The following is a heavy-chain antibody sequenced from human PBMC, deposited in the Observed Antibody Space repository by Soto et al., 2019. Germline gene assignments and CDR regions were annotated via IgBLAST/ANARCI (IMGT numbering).Heavy chain of an antibody. CDR1: GGSFSGYY. V-gene: IGHV4-34*01. CDR2: INHSGST. J-gene: IGHJ5*02. Sequence: SETLSLTCAVYGGSFSGYYWSWIRQPPGKGLEWIGEINHSGSTNYNPSLKSRVTISVDTSKNQFSLKLSSVTAADTAVYYCARDQGIGYCTNGVCYDWFDPWGQGTPVTVSS. CDR3: ARDQGIGYCTNGVCYDWFDP. D-gene: IGHD2-8*01.